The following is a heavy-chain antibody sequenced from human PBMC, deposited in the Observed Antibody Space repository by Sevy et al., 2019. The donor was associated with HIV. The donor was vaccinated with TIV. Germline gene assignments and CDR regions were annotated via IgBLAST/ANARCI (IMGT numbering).Heavy chain of an antibody. CDR1: VFTFSSYE. D-gene: IGHD4-17*01. J-gene: IGHJ4*02. CDR2: ISNSGTTI. CDR3: ARDLPPSATTVAHFDC. V-gene: IGHV3-48*03. Sequence: GGSLRLSCAASVFTFSSYEMSWVRQAPGKGLEWVSYISNSGTTIYYSDSVKGRFTISRDNARNSLYLQMNSLRAEDTAIYYCARDLPPSATTVAHFDCWGQGTLVTVSS.